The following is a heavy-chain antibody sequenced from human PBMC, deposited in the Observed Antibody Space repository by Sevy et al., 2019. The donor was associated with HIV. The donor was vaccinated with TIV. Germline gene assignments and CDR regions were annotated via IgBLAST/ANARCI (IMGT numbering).Heavy chain of an antibody. CDR3: AKDWGTTAISDY. Sequence: GGSLRLSCAGSGFTFSTFAMSWVRQAPGKGLEWVSAISATGSSTFYSDSVKGRFTTSRDNSKNTLYLQMNILRADDTAVYYCAKDWGTTAISDYWGQGTLVTVSS. J-gene: IGHJ4*02. V-gene: IGHV3-23*01. CDR1: GFTFSTFA. CDR2: ISATGSST. D-gene: IGHD3-16*01.